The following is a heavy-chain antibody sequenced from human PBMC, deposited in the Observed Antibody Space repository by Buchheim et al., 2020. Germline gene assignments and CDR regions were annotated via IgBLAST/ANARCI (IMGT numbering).Heavy chain of an antibody. CDR1: GGSISSGGYS. V-gene: IGHV4-30-2*01. J-gene: IGHJ3*02. Sequence: QLQLQESGSGLVKPSQTLSLTCAVSGGSISSGGYSWSWIRQPPGKGLEWIGYIYHSGSTYDNPSLKSRVTIPVDRSKNQYPLKLSSVTAADTAVYYCARDYYDSSGAGGSAFDIWGQGT. D-gene: IGHD3-22*01. CDR3: ARDYYDSSGAGGSAFDI. CDR2: IYHSGST.